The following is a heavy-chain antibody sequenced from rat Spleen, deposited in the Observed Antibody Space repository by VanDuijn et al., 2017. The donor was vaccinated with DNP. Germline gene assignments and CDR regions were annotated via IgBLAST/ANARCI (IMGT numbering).Heavy chain of an antibody. Sequence: EVQFQESGPGLVKSSQSLSLTCSVTGYSITSNYWAWIRKFPGNKMEWMGYINYSGTTAYNPSLRSRISITRDTSKNQFFLQLNSVTTEDTATYYFARGLNYGGYIYSWYFDFWGPGTMVTVSS. J-gene: IGHJ1*01. CDR2: INYSGTT. CDR1: GYSITSNY. CDR3: ARGLNYGGYIYSWYFDF. D-gene: IGHD1-11*01. V-gene: IGHV3-1*01.